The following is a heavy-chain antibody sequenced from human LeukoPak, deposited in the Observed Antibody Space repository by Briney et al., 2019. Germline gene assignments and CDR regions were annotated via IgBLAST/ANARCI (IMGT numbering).Heavy chain of an antibody. CDR2: ISYDGSNK. D-gene: IGHD3-9*01. CDR1: GFTFSSYA. V-gene: IGHV3-30-3*01. J-gene: IGHJ6*02. Sequence: PGGSLRLSCAASGFTFSSYAMHWVRQAPGKGLEWVAVISYDGSNKYYADSVKGRFTISRDNSKNTLYLQMNSLRAEDTAVYYCARDPPDPRYFDWLLPHSYYYYGMDVRGQGTTVTVSS. CDR3: ARDPPDPRYFDWLLPHSYYYYGMDV.